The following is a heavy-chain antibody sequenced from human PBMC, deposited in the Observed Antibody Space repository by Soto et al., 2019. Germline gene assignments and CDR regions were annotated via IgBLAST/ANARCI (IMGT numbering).Heavy chain of an antibody. Sequence: QVQLQESGPGLVKPSQTLSLTCTVSGGSISSDDHYWSWIRQPPGKGLEWIGYIYHSGRTYYNPSLKSRMTISVDTSKNQFSLRLGSVTAADTAVYYCASILRYFDWLSGGGYYYGLDVWGQGATVTVSS. CDR1: GGSISSDDHY. CDR2: IYHSGRT. D-gene: IGHD3-9*01. J-gene: IGHJ6*02. CDR3: ASILRYFDWLSGGGYYYGLDV. V-gene: IGHV4-30-4*01.